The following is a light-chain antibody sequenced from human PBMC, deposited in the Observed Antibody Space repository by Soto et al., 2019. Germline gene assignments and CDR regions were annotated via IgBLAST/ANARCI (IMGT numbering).Light chain of an antibody. J-gene: IGKJ2*01. CDR3: QQYQNWLPYT. CDR1: QSLSSN. CDR2: GAS. V-gene: IGKV3-15*01. Sequence: EIVMTQSPASLSVSPGERATLSCRASQSLSSNLAWYQQKPGQAPRLLIYGASTRATGIPARFSGSGSGTDFTLTVTSLQSEDFAVYYCQQYQNWLPYTFGQGTKLEIK.